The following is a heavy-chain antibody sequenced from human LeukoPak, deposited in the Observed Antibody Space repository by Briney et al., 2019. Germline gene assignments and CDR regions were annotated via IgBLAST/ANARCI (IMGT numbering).Heavy chain of an antibody. CDR3: ANSGNGYTSLDFVY. V-gene: IGHV3-66*01. Sequence: PGGSLRLSCAASGFTVSTNYMSWVREAPGKGLEWVSIIYGGGDTFYTESVKGRFTVSRDSSKNTLLLRMNSLRPEDTAVYYCANSGNGYTSLDFVYWGQGTRVAVSS. J-gene: IGHJ4*02. D-gene: IGHD5-18*01. CDR1: GFTVSTNY. CDR2: IYGGGDT.